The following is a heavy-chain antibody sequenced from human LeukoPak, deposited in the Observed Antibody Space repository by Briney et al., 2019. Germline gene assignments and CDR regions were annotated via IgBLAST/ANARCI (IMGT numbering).Heavy chain of an antibody. CDR2: IRYDGTNT. CDR3: AKLAELVVTNNWFDP. D-gene: IGHD2-15*01. CDR1: GFTFSSYA. V-gene: IGHV3-30*02. Sequence: GGSLRLSCTASGFTFSSYAMHWVRQAPGKGLEWLAFIRYDGTNTHYADSVKGRFTISRDNSENTLYLQMNTLTIEDTAVYYCAKLAELVVTNNWFDPWDREPWSPSPQ. J-gene: IGHJ5*02.